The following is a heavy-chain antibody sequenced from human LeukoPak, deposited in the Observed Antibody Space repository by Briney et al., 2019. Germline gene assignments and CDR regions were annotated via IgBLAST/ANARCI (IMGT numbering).Heavy chain of an antibody. CDR3: AKLTTS. J-gene: IGHJ4*02. CDR2: IHRDDKT. CDR1: GFTVSSSF. D-gene: IGHD4-11*01. V-gene: IGHV3-53*01. Sequence: GGSLRLSCTASGFTVSSSFIYWVRRAPGKGLEWVSFIHRDDKTYYANSVKGRFTMSRDSSKNTLYLQMNSLGADDTAVYYCAKLTTSWGQGTLVTVSS.